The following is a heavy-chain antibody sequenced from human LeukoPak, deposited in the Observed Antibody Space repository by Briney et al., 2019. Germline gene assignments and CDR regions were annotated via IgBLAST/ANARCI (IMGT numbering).Heavy chain of an antibody. Sequence: GGSLRLSCAASGFTVSRNYMSWVRQAPGKGLEWVSVIYSDGSTYYADSVKGRFTISRDNSKNTLFLQMSSLRTEDTAVYYCASPYSGYDYNFDHWGQGTLVTVSS. CDR1: GFTVSRNY. V-gene: IGHV3-53*05. CDR2: IYSDGST. D-gene: IGHD5-12*01. J-gene: IGHJ4*02. CDR3: ASPYSGYDYNFDH.